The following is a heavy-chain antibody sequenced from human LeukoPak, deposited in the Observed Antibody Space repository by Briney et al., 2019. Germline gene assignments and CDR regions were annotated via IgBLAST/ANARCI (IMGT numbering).Heavy chain of an antibody. CDR2: IKHSGST. CDR1: GGSFSGYY. V-gene: IGHV4-34*01. J-gene: IGHJ4*02. CDR3: ASRNDILTGYVFDF. D-gene: IGHD3-9*01. Sequence: SETLPLTCAVYGGSFSGYYWSWIRQPPGKGLEWIGEIKHSGSTNYNPSLKSRVTISVDTSKTQFCLKLTSVTAADTAVYYCASRNDILTGYVFDFWGQGNLVTVSS.